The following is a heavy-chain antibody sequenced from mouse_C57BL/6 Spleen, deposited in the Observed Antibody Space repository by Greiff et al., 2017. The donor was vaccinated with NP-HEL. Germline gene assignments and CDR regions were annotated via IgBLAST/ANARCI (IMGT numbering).Heavy chain of an antibody. J-gene: IGHJ4*01. Sequence: EVQLQQSGPELVKPGASVKIPCKASGYTFTDYNMDWVKQSHGKSLEWIGDINPNNGGTIYNQKFKGKATLTVDKSSSTAYMEIRSLTSEDTAVYYCARLLYPYAMDYWGQGTSVTVSS. CDR3: ARLLYPYAMDY. D-gene: IGHD2-12*01. V-gene: IGHV1-18*01. CDR1: GYTFTDYN. CDR2: INPNNGGT.